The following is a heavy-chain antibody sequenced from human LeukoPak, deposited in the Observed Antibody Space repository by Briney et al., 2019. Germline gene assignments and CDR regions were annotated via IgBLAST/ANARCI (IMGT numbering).Heavy chain of an antibody. Sequence: GGSLRLSCAASGFIFSNYAMHWVRQAPGKGLEWVALISYDGSDKYYASSVKGRFTISRDNSKNTLYLQMNSLRAEDTAVYYCARDRASRHFDHWGQGTLVAVSS. V-gene: IGHV3-30-3*01. J-gene: IGHJ4*02. CDR2: ISYDGSDK. CDR1: GFIFSNYA. D-gene: IGHD2-21*01. CDR3: ARDRASRHFDH.